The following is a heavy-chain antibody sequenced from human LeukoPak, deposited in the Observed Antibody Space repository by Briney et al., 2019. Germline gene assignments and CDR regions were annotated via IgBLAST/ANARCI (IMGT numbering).Heavy chain of an antibody. CDR3: ARAVAGSIIYYYYGMDV. Sequence: GASVKVSCKASGYTFTSYGISWVRQAPGQGLEWMGWISAYNGNTNYAQKLQGRVTMTTDTSTSTAYMELRSLRSDDTAVYYCARAVAGSIIYYYYGMDVWGQGTTVTVSS. J-gene: IGHJ6*02. CDR2: ISAYNGNT. V-gene: IGHV1-18*01. D-gene: IGHD6-19*01. CDR1: GYTFTSYG.